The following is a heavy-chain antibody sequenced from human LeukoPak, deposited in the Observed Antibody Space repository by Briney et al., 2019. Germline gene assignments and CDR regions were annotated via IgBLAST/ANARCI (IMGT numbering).Heavy chain of an antibody. CDR1: GYRFTSYW. CDR3: ARSYYYDSSGNWFDP. D-gene: IGHD3-22*01. V-gene: IGHV5-51*01. J-gene: IGHJ5*02. CDR2: IYPGDSDT. Sequence: GESLKISCKGSGYRFTSYWIGWVRQMPGKGLEWMGIIYPGDSDTRYSPSFQGQATISADKSISTAYLQWSSLKASDTAMYYCARSYYYDSSGNWFDPWGQGTLVTVSS.